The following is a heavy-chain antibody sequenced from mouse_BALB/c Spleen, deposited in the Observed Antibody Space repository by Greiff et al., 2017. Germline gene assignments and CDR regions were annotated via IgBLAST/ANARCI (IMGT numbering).Heavy chain of an antibody. D-gene: IGHD2-10*02. V-gene: IGHV1S22*01. CDR2: IYPGSGST. CDR3: TRGMTTMDY. J-gene: IGHJ4*01. CDR1: GYTFTSYW. Sequence: LQQPGSELVRPGASVKLSCKASGYTFTSYWMHWVKQRPGQGLEWIGNIYPGSGSTNYDEKFKSKATLTVDTSSSTAYMQLSSLTSEDSAVYYCTRGMTTMDYWGQGTSVTVSS.